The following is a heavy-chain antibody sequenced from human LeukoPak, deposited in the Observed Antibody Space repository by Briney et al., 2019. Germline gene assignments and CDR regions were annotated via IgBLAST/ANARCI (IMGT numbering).Heavy chain of an antibody. CDR1: GFTFSNHW. Sequence: GSLRLSCVASGFTFSNHWMTWVRQAPGKGLEWIGEINHSGSTNYNPSLKSRVTISVDTSKNQFSLKLSSVTAADTAVYYCARGGSIFGVVIKFDYWGQGTLVTVSS. V-gene: IGHV4-34*01. CDR3: ARGGSIFGVVIKFDY. J-gene: IGHJ4*02. CDR2: INHSGST. D-gene: IGHD3-3*01.